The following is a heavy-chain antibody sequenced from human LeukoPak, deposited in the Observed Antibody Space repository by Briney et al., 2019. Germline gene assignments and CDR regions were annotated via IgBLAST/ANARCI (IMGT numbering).Heavy chain of an antibody. D-gene: IGHD2-15*01. CDR2: IYYSGST. V-gene: IGHV4-59*01. J-gene: IGHJ6*02. Sequence: SETLSLTCTVSGGSISSYYWSWIRQPPGKGLEWIGYIYYSGSTNYNPSLKSRVTISVDTSKKQSSLKLSSVPAADTAVYYCARGPYSGASYYYYYGMDVWGQGTTVTVSS. CDR1: GGSISSYY. CDR3: ARGPYSGASYYYYYGMDV.